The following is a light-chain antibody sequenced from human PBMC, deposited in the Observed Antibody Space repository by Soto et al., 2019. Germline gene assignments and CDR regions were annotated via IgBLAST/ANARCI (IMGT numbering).Light chain of an antibody. J-gene: IGLJ2*01. CDR3: QVWDSSSDLRGV. CDR2: YDN. CDR1: NIESKS. V-gene: IGLV3-21*04. Sequence: SYELTQPPSVSVAPGKTARITCGGNNIESKSVHWYPQKPGQAPVLVIYYDNDRPSGIPERFSGSNSGNTATLTISRVEAGDEADYYCQVWDSSSDLRGVFGGGTKLTVL.